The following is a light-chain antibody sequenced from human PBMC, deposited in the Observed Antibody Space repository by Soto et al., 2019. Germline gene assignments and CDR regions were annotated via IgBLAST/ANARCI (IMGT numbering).Light chain of an antibody. V-gene: IGLV2-8*01. Sequence: QSALTQPPSASGSPGQSVTISCTGTSSDVGAYNYVSWYQQHAGKAPKLVIYGVTKRPSGVPDRFSGSKSANTASLTVSGLQAEDEGDYYCSSLAPGNTWVFGGGTKLTV. CDR3: SSLAPGNTWV. J-gene: IGLJ3*02. CDR2: GVT. CDR1: SSDVGAYNY.